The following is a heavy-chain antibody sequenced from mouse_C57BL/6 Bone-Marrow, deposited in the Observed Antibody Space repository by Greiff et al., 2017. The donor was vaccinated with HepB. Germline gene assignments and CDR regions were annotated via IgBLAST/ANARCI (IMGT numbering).Heavy chain of an antibody. CDR2: FYPGSGSI. Sequence: QVQLKESGAELVKPGASVKLSCKASGYTFTEYTIHWVKQRSGQGLEWIGWFYPGSGSIKYNEKFKDKATLTADKSSSTFYMELSILTSEDSAVYFCARHPYSSGYGYAMDYWGQGTSVTVSS. J-gene: IGHJ4*01. CDR1: GYTFTEYT. CDR3: ARHPYSSGYGYAMDY. V-gene: IGHV1-62-2*01. D-gene: IGHD3-2*02.